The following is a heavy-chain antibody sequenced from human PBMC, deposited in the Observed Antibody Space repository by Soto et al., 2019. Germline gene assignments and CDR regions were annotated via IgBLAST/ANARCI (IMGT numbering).Heavy chain of an antibody. CDR1: GYSISSGYY. V-gene: IGHV4-38-2*01. J-gene: IGHJ4*02. Sequence: LSLTCAVSGYSISSGYYCGWIRPPPGKGLEWIGSIYHSGNTYYNPSLKSRVTISVDTSKNHFSLKLSSVTAADTAVYYCSRGRIVVAGTIVDYWSQGTLVTVSS. CDR3: SRGRIVVAGTIVDY. CDR2: IYHSGNT. D-gene: IGHD6-19*01.